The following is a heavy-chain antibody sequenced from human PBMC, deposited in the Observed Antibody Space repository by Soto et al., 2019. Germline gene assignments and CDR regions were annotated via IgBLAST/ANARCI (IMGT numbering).Heavy chain of an antibody. CDR2: ISYDGSNK. CDR1: GFTFSSYG. V-gene: IGHV3-30*18. J-gene: IGHJ1*01. D-gene: IGHD3-22*01. Sequence: QVQLVESGGGVVQPGRSLRLSCAASGFTFSSYGMHWVRQAPGKGLEWVAVISYDGSNKYYADSVKGRFTISRDNSKNTLYLQMNSLRAEDTAVYYCAKEPKYYYDSSGFISPVFQHWGQGTLVTVSS. CDR3: AKEPKYYYDSSGFISPVFQH.